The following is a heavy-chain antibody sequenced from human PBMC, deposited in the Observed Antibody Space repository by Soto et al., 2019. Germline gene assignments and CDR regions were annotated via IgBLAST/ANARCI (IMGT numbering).Heavy chain of an antibody. J-gene: IGHJ6*02. Sequence: HPGGSLRLSCAASGFIFSTYAMHWVRQPPGKGLEWVAVISYDGNTKDYADSVKGRLTISRDNSKNTVYLQMSSPRTEDTAVYYCARPGSGYDVLTGRYFYYYHTVDVWGQGTTVTAP. D-gene: IGHD3-9*01. CDR3: ARPGSGYDVLTGRYFYYYHTVDV. CDR1: GFIFSTYA. V-gene: IGHV3-30-3*01. CDR2: ISYDGNTK.